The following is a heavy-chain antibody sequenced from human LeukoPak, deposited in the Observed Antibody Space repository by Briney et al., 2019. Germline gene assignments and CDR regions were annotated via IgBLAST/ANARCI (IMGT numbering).Heavy chain of an antibody. V-gene: IGHV3-23*01. D-gene: IGHD2-2*01. CDR2: IIGNGASS. CDR3: AKRICGGTTCYPLDS. Sequence: GGSLRLSCAASGFTFSVAGMHWVRQAPGKGLEWVSAIIGNGASSYYVDSVKGRFTISRDNSKNTLYLQMNSLRAEDTGVYYCAKRICGGTTCYPLDSWGQGTLVTVSS. CDR1: GFTFSVAG. J-gene: IGHJ4*02.